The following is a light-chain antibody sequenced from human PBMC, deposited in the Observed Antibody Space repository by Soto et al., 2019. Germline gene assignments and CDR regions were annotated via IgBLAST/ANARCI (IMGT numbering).Light chain of an antibody. CDR3: SSYASSPTQV. CDR2: EVS. J-gene: IGLJ2*01. Sequence: QSVLTQPASVSGSPGQSVTNSCTGTSTDVGGYNYVSWYQPHPGKAPKLMIYEVSNQPSGGSNRFSGSKYGNTASLTISRLQAEDEADYDCSSYASSPTQVFGGGTKLTVL. V-gene: IGLV2-14*01. CDR1: STDVGGYNY.